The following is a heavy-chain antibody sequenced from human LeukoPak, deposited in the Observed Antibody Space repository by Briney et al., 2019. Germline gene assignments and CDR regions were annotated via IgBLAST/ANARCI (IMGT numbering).Heavy chain of an antibody. J-gene: IGHJ4*02. Sequence: SETLSLTCNVSGGSISSSSYYWGWIRQPPGKGLEWIASSYYTGITYYNPSLKSRVTVSVDTSKNQVSLKLSSVTAADTAVYYCARAPVTNSGYDFHPFDYWGQGTLVTVSS. D-gene: IGHD5-12*01. V-gene: IGHV4-39*07. CDR3: ARAPVTNSGYDFHPFDY. CDR1: GGSISSSSYY. CDR2: SYYTGIT.